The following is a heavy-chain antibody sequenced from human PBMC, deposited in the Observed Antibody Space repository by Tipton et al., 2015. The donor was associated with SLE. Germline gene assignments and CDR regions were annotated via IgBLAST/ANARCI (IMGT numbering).Heavy chain of an antibody. Sequence: SLRLSCAASGFTFSSYWMSWVRQAPGKGLEWVANIKQDGSEKYYVDSVKGRFTISRDNAKNSLYLQMNSLRAEDTALYYCAKGPWGYSRGSYFDYWGQGTLVTVSS. CDR2: IKQDGSEK. CDR3: AKGPWGYSRGSYFDY. J-gene: IGHJ4*02. D-gene: IGHD6-13*01. V-gene: IGHV3-7*03. CDR1: GFTFSSYW.